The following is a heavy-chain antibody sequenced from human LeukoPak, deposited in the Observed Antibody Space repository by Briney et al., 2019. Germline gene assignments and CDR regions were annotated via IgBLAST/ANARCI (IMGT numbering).Heavy chain of an antibody. J-gene: IGHJ6*03. V-gene: IGHV1-2*02. CDR1: GYTFSGYY. D-gene: IGHD6-13*01. CDR3: ARDTAVWSSSQYYYYYYMDV. CDR2: INPNSGGT. Sequence: ASVKVSCKASGYTFSGYYLHWVRQAPGQGLEWMGWINPNSGGTNSAQKFQGRVTMTRDTSIITAYMELSRLRSEDTAVYYCARDTAVWSSSQYYYYYYMDVWGKGTTVTVSS.